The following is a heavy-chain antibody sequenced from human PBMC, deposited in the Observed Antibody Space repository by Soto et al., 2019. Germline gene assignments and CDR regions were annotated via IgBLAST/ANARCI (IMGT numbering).Heavy chain of an antibody. CDR2: IYYSGST. D-gene: IGHD6-6*01. J-gene: IGHJ5*02. CDR3: ARAYTGRIEYSSSYNWFDP. CDR1: GGSISSGGYY. Sequence: SETLSLTCTVSGGSISSGGYYWSWIRQHPGKGLEWIGYIYYSGSTYYNPSLKSRVTISVDTSKNQFSLKLSSVTAADTAVYYCARAYTGRIEYSSSYNWFDPWGQGTLVTVSS. V-gene: IGHV4-31*03.